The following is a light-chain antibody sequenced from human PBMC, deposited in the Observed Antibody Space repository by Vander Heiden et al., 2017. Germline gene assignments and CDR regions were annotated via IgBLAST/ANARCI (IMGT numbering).Light chain of an antibody. CDR3: QQRSNWPREVT. J-gene: IGKJ3*01. CDR2: DAS. V-gene: IGKV3-11*01. Sequence: EIVLTQSPATLSLSPGERATLSCRASQSVSSYLAWYQQKPGQAPRLLIYDASNRATGIPARFSGSASGTDFTLTISSLEPEDFAVYYCQQRSNWPREVTFGHGTKVDIK. CDR1: QSVSSY.